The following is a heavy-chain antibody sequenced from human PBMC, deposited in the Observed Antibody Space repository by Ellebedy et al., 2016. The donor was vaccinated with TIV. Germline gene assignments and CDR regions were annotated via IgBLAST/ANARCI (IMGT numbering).Heavy chain of an antibody. V-gene: IGHV3-23*01. Sequence: GGSLRLSCAASGFTFSNYAMSWVRQAPGKGLEWVSGITSSGDNTYYIDSVKGRFTISRDNSKNMLYLQMNSLRAEDTAVYYCARGIRHYDSSGYYDEIDYWGQGTLVTVSS. CDR2: ITSSGDNT. D-gene: IGHD3-22*01. CDR1: GFTFSNYA. J-gene: IGHJ4*02. CDR3: ARGIRHYDSSGYYDEIDY.